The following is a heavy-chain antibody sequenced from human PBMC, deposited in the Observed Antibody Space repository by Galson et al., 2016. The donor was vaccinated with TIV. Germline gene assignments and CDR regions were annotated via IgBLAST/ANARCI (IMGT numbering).Heavy chain of an antibody. CDR1: GYTFTSYH. CDR2: INPDSGNT. J-gene: IGHJ5*02. CDR3: ARSWSVVAPNWVDP. Sequence: SVKVSCKASGYTFTSYHINWVRQATGQGLEWMGWINPDSGNTGYVQKFQGRVTMTRNISASTVYMELSSLRSEDTAVYYCARSWSVVAPNWVDPWGQGTLVNVSS. V-gene: IGHV1-8*02. D-gene: IGHD2-2*01.